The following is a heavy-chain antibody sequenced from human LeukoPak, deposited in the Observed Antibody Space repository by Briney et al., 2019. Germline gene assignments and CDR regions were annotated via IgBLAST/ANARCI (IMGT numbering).Heavy chain of an antibody. J-gene: IGHJ4*02. CDR1: GFTFSSYE. D-gene: IGHD3-10*01. CDR2: ISSSGSTI. V-gene: IGHV3-48*03. CDR3: ARDYYGSGSTQFDY. Sequence: GGSLRLSCAASGFTFSSYEMNWVRQAPGKGLEWVSYISSSGSTIYYADPVKGRFTISRDNAKNSLYLQMNSLRAEDTAVYYCARDYYGSGSTQFDYWGQGTLVTVSS.